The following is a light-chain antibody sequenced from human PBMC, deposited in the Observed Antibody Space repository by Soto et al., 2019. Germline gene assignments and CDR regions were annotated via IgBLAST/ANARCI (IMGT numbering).Light chain of an antibody. J-gene: IGKJ1*01. Sequence: QMTQSPSTLSASAGDRVTITCRASQSVSGWLAWYQQKPGEAPKLLIYDASALPRGVPSRFSGSGSGTKFTLTIASLQPDDFATYYCQQYETFSGPFGPGAKVAIK. CDR3: QQYETFSGP. CDR2: DAS. CDR1: QSVSGW. V-gene: IGKV1-5*01.